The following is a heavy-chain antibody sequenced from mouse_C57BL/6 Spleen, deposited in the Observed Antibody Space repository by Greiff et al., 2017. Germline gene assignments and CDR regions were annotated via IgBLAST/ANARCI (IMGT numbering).Heavy chain of an antibody. CDR1: GYTFTSYD. J-gene: IGHJ3*01. V-gene: IGHV1-85*01. D-gene: IGHD1-1*01. CDR2: IYPRDGST. Sequence: VKLMESGPELVKPGASVKLSCKASGYTFTSYDINWVKQRPGQGLEWIGWIYPRDGSTKYNEKFKGKATLTVDTSSSTAYMELHSLTSEDSAVYFCARGDYYGSNAWFAYWGQGTLVTVSA. CDR3: ARGDYYGSNAWFAY.